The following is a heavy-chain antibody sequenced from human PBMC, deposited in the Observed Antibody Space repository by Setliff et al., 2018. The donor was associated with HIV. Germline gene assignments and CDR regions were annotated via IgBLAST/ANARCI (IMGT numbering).Heavy chain of an antibody. D-gene: IGHD6-13*01. V-gene: IGHV3-23*01. Sequence: PGGSLRLSCAASGFTFNNYAMSWVRQAPGKGLEWVSAISGSTGSTYYADSVKGRFTISRDNSKNTLYLQMNSLRAEDTAVYYCAKGRAGYSFDYWGQGTLVTVYS. J-gene: IGHJ4*02. CDR3: AKGRAGYSFDY. CDR2: ISGSTGST. CDR1: GFTFNNYA.